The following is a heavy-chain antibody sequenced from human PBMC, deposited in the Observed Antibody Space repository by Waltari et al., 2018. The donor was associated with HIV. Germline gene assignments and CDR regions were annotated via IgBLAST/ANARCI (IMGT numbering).Heavy chain of an antibody. J-gene: IGHJ5*02. CDR2: ISYDGSNK. Sequence: QVQLVESGGGVVQPGRSLRLSCAASGFTFSSYGMHWVRQAPGKGLEWVAVISYDGSNKYYADSVKGRFTISRDNSKNTLYLQMNSLRAEDTAVYYCAKETTLVVPAARSYWCDPWGQGTLVTVSS. D-gene: IGHD2-2*01. CDR1: GFTFSSYG. CDR3: AKETTLVVPAARSYWCDP. V-gene: IGHV3-30*18.